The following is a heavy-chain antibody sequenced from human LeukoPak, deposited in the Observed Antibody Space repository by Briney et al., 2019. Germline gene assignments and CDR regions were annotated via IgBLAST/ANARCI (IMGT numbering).Heavy chain of an antibody. V-gene: IGHV4-4*02. CDR1: GGSVSNNNW. D-gene: IGHD3-22*01. J-gene: IGHJ4*02. CDR3: AKAGYYDLDY. CDR2: IHHSGLT. Sequence: SGTLSLTCAVSGGSVSNNNWWSWVRQSPGKGLEWIGEIHHSGLTNYNPSLKSRILISVDKSKDQFSLQLNSVTAAGTAVYYCAKAGYYDLDYWGQGTLVTVSS.